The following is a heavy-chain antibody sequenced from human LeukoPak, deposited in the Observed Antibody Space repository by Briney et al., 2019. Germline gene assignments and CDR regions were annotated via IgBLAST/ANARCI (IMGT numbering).Heavy chain of an antibody. CDR3: ASASGYSYGNSAFDI. Sequence: PGGSLRLSCAASGFTVSSNYMSWVRQAPGKGLEWVSVIYSGGSTYYVDSVKGRFTISRHNSKNTLYLQMNSLRAEDTAVYYCASASGYSYGNSAFDIWGQGTMVTVSS. D-gene: IGHD5-18*01. J-gene: IGHJ3*02. CDR2: IYSGGST. V-gene: IGHV3-53*04. CDR1: GFTVSSNY.